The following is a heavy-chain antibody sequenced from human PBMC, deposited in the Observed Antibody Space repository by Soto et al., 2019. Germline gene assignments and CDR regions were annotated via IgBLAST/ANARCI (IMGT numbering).Heavy chain of an antibody. CDR1: GFTFRSYG. CDR2: ISYDGSNK. D-gene: IGHD1-26*01. Sequence: PGGSRRLSCAASGFTFRSYGMHWVRQAPGKGLEWVAVISYDGSNKYYADSVKGRFTISRDNYKITLYLQMNSLRAEDTAVYYCAKDNEVGATTYYYYYRMDVWGQGTTVTVS. J-gene: IGHJ6*02. V-gene: IGHV3-30*18. CDR3: AKDNEVGATTYYYYYRMDV.